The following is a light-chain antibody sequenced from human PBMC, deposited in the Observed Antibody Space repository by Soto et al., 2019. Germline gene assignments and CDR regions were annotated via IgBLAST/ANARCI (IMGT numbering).Light chain of an antibody. CDR1: QSVRSNY. V-gene: IGKV3-20*01. J-gene: IGKJ1*01. Sequence: EIVLTQSPGTLSLSPGERATLSCRASQSVRSNYLAWYQQKPGQAPRLLIYGASSRATGIPARFSGSGSGTDFTLTISRLEPEDFAVYYCQRSETFGQGTKVDIK. CDR2: GAS. CDR3: QRSET.